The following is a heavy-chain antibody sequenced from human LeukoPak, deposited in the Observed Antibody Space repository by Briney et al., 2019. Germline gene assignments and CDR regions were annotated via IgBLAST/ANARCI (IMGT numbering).Heavy chain of an antibody. Sequence: PGGSLRPSCAASGFTFSSYAMHWVRQAPGKGLEWVAVISYDGSNKYYADSVKGRFTISRDNAKNSLYLQMNSLRAEDTAVYYCARDSYSSSAEYRGQGTLVTVSS. V-gene: IGHV3-30-3*01. CDR1: GFTFSSYA. CDR3: ARDSYSSSAEY. J-gene: IGHJ4*02. D-gene: IGHD6-6*01. CDR2: ISYDGSNK.